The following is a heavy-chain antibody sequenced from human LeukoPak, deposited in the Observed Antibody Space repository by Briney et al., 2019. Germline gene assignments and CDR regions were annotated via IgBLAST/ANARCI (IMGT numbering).Heavy chain of an antibody. CDR2: ITSTSTYI. D-gene: IGHD2-15*01. CDR1: GFIFSSYT. CDR3: ARDLGGWYFDY. J-gene: IGHJ4*02. V-gene: IGHV3-21*01. Sequence: GGSLRLSCAASGFIFSSYTINWVRQTPGKGLEWVSSITSTSTYIYYADSVKGRFTISRYNAKNSLYLQMNSLRAEDTAVYYCARDLGGWYFDYWGQGTLVTVSS.